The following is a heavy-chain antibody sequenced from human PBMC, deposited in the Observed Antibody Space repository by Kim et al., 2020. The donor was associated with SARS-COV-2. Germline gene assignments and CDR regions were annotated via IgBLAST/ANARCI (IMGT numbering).Heavy chain of an antibody. V-gene: IGHV3-9*01. D-gene: IGHD3-22*01. Sequence: GGSLRLSCAASGFTFGDYAMHWVRQAPGKGLEWVSCISWNSGSIGYADSVKGRFTISRDNAKNSLYLQMNSLRAEDTALYYCAKDFDYYDSSGYPDYWGQGTLVTVSS. CDR1: GFTFGDYA. J-gene: IGHJ4*02. CDR2: ISWNSGSI. CDR3: AKDFDYYDSSGYPDY.